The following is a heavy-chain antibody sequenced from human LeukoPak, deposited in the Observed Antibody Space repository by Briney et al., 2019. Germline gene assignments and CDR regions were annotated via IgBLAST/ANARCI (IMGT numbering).Heavy chain of an antibody. J-gene: IGHJ4*02. CDR3: ATVCHPQYDFWSGYYSGY. Sequence: GGSLRLSCAATGFTFSSYGMHWLRQAPGKGLDWVAFIRYDGSNKYYADSVKGRFTISRDNSLNKLYLQLNNQRAKDTAVYYFATVCHPQYDFWSGYYSGYCGQGTLVTVSS. CDR1: GFTFSSYG. CDR2: IRYDGSNK. V-gene: IGHV3-30*02. D-gene: IGHD3-3*01.